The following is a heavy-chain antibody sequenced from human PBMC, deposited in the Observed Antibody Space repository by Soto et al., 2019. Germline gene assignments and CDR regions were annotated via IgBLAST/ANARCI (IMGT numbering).Heavy chain of an antibody. Sequence: GASVKVSCKASGYTFTGYYVHWVRQAPGQGLEWMRWINPNSGGTNYAQNFQGRVTMTRDTSISTAYMELGRLRSDDTAVYYCARVAGFGELAHYDYWGQGTRVTVSS. CDR1: GYTFTGYY. CDR2: INPNSGGT. V-gene: IGHV1-2*02. J-gene: IGHJ4*02. CDR3: ARVAGFGELAHYDY. D-gene: IGHD3-10*01.